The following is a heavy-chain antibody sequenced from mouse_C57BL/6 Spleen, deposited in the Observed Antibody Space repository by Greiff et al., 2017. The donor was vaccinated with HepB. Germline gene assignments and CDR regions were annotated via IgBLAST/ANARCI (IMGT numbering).Heavy chain of an antibody. D-gene: IGHD1-1*01. CDR3: ARSDYYGSRTYWYFDV. CDR2: INPGSGGT. V-gene: IGHV1-54*01. Sequence: QVQLQQSGAELVRPGTSVKVSCKASGYAFTNYLIEWVKQRPGQGLEWIGVINPGSGGTNYNEKFKGKATLTADKSSSTAYMQLSSLTSEDSAVYFGARSDYYGSRTYWYFDVWGTGTTVTVSS. CDR1: GYAFTNYL. J-gene: IGHJ1*03.